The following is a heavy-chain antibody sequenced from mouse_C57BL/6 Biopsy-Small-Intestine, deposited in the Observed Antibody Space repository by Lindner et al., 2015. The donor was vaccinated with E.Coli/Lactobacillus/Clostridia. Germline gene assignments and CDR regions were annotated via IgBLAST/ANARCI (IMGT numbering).Heavy chain of an antibody. CDR1: GYTFTDYY. V-gene: IGHV1-19*01. J-gene: IGHJ3*01. Sequence: VQLQESGPVLVKPGASVKMSCEASGYTFTDYYVNWVKQSHGKSLEWIGILNPYNADTSYNLKFKGEATLTFDKSSSTVYMELNSLTSEDSAVYYCTRGWFGYWGQGTLVTVSA. CDR3: TRGWFGY. CDR2: LNPYNADT.